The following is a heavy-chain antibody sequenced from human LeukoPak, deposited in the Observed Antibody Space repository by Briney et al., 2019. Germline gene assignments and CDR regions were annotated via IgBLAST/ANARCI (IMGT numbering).Heavy chain of an antibody. CDR2: INPNSGGT. V-gene: IGHV1-2*02. Sequence: ASVKVSCKASGYTFTGYYVHWVRQAPGQGLEWMGWINPNSGGTNYAQKFQGRVTMTRDTSISTAYMELSRLRSDDTAVYYCARDWDIAVAFFDCWGQGTLVTVSS. CDR1: GYTFTGYY. D-gene: IGHD6-19*01. J-gene: IGHJ4*02. CDR3: ARDWDIAVAFFDC.